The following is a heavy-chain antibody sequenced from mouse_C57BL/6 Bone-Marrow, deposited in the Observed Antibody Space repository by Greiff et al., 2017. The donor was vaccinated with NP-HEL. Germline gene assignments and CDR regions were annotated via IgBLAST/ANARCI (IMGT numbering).Heavy chain of an antibody. CDR3: ARGLYYSNYPYAMDY. Sequence: QVQLQQSGSELRSPGSSVKLSCKDFDSEVFPIAYMSWVRQKPGHGFEWIGGILPSIGRTIYGEKFEDKATLDADTLSNTAYLELNSLTSEDSAIYYCARGLYYSNYPYAMDYWGQGTSVTVSS. CDR1: DSEVFPIAY. J-gene: IGHJ4*01. CDR2: ILPSIGRT. V-gene: IGHV15-2*01. D-gene: IGHD2-5*01.